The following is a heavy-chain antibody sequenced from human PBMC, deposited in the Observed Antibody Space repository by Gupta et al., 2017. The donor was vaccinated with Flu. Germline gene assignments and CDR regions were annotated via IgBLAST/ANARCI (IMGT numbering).Heavy chain of an antibody. Sequence: QVQLQQWGAGLLKASETLSLTCAVYGGAFSGYYWSWIRQPPGKGLEWIGEINHSGSTNYNPSLKSRVTISVDTSKNQFSLKLSSVTAADTAVYYCAGNQQWLIMTEAWGQGTLGTVSS. V-gene: IGHV4-34*01. D-gene: IGHD6-19*01. CDR2: INHSGST. J-gene: IGHJ5*02. CDR3: AGNQQWLIMTEA. CDR1: GGAFSGYY.